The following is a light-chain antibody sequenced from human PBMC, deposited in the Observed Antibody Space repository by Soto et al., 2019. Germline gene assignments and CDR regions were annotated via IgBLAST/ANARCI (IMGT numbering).Light chain of an antibody. J-gene: IGKJ1*01. Sequence: IRITHSPSSLSASTGDRVTITCRASQGISSYLAWYQQKPGKAPKLLIYAASTLQSGVPSRFSGSGSGTDFTLTISCLQSEDFATYYCQQDYSYPWTFGQGTKV. CDR3: QQDYSYPWT. CDR1: QGISSY. CDR2: AAS. V-gene: IGKV1-8*01.